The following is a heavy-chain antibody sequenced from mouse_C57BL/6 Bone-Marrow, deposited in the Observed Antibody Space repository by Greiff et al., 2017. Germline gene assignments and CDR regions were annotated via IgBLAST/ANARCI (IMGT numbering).Heavy chain of an antibody. V-gene: IGHV1-53*01. CDR1: GYTFTSYW. CDR3: ARDVQLGDPDWYCDV. D-gene: IGHD4-1*02. J-gene: IGHJ1*03. Sequence: QVQLQQSGTELVKPGASVKLSCKASGYTFTSYWMHWVKQRPGQGLEWIGNINPSNGGTNYNEKFKSKATLTVDKSSSTAYMQLSSLTSEDSAVYYCARDVQLGDPDWYCDVWGRGTTVTVSA. CDR2: INPSNGGT.